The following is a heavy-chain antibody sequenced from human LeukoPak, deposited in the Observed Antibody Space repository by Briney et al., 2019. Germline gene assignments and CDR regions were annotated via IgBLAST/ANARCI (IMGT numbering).Heavy chain of an antibody. Sequence: ASVKVSCKASGYTFTSYDINWVRQATGQGLEWMGWMNPNSGNTGYAQKFQGRVTMTRNTSISTAYMELSSLRSEDTCVYYCARVEPVAGTFYYYYYMDVWGKGTTVTISS. CDR1: GYTFTSYD. V-gene: IGHV1-8*01. CDR3: ARVEPVAGTFYYYYYMDV. CDR2: MNPNSGNT. D-gene: IGHD6-19*01. J-gene: IGHJ6*03.